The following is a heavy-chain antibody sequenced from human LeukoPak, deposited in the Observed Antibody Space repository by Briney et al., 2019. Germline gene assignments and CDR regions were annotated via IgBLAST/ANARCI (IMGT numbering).Heavy chain of an antibody. Sequence: GASVKVSCKASGGTFSSYAISWVRQAPGQGLEWMGWISAYNGNTNYAQKLQGRVTMTTDTSTSTAYMELRSLRSDDTAVYYCASSYYYGSGSLGYWGQGTLVTVSS. CDR1: GGTFSSYA. J-gene: IGHJ4*02. V-gene: IGHV1-18*01. CDR3: ASSYYYGSGSLGY. D-gene: IGHD3-10*01. CDR2: ISAYNGNT.